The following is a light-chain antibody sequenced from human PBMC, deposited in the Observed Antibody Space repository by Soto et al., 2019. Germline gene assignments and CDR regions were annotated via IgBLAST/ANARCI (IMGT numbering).Light chain of an antibody. CDR2: AAS. Sequence: IHMTQSPSSLSASVGDRVTITCRASQGISNYLAWYQQKPGKVPKLLIYAASTLQSGVPSRFGGSGSGTEFTLSISSLQPDDFAIYYCQEYNSYSGTFGPGTKVDIK. J-gene: IGKJ1*01. V-gene: IGKV1-16*01. CDR1: QGISNY. CDR3: QEYNSYSGT.